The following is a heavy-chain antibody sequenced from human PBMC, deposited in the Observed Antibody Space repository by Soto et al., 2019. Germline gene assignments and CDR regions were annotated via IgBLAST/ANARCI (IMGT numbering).Heavy chain of an antibody. V-gene: IGHV4-59*01. CDR1: GGSISSYY. D-gene: IGHD3-10*01. CDR2: IYYSGST. CDR3: ARELWFGELTTNYYGMDV. Sequence: SETLSLTCTVSGGSISSYYWSWIRQPPGKGLEWIGYIYYSGSTNYNPSLKSRVTISVDTSKNQFSLKLSSVTAADTAVYYCARELWFGELTTNYYGMDVWGQVTTVTVSS. J-gene: IGHJ6*02.